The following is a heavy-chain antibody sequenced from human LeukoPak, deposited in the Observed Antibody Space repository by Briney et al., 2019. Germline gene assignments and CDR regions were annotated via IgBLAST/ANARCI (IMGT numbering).Heavy chain of an antibody. D-gene: IGHD6-19*01. CDR3: ARGRSGSSSGWPKRYYLDY. Sequence: PSETLSLTCAVYGGSFSGYYWSWIRQPPGKGLEWIGEINHSGSTNYNPSLKSRVTISVDTSKNQFSLKLSSVTAADTAVYYCARGRSGSSSGWPKRYYLDYWGQGTLVTVSS. CDR1: GGSFSGYY. V-gene: IGHV4-34*01. CDR2: INHSGST. J-gene: IGHJ4*02.